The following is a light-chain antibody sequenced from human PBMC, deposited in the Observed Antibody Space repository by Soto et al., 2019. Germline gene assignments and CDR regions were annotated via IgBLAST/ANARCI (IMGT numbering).Light chain of an antibody. CDR1: QDISNY. V-gene: IGKV1-33*01. Sequence: DIQMTQSPSSLSASVGDRVTITCRASQDISNYLNWYQQRPGKAPKLLIYDASNLERGVPSRFSGTRSGTHFTFAITSLQPVDVATYYCQQSDSLPITFGQGTRLE. CDR3: QQSDSLPIT. CDR2: DAS. J-gene: IGKJ5*01.